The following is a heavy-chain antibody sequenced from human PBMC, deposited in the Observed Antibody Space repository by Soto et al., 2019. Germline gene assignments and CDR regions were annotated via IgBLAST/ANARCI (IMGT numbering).Heavy chain of an antibody. CDR2: VYYTGNT. CDR3: ARSGHTFGGVV. V-gene: IGHV4-59*01. D-gene: IGHD3-16*01. Sequence: PSETLSLTCTVSGASMSNYYGSWIRQPPGKGLEHIGYVYYTGNTNYNPSLKSRVTISVDTSNNQFSLKLTSVTNADTAIYYCARSGHTFGGVVWGGGILVTVSS. CDR1: GASMSNYY. J-gene: IGHJ4*02.